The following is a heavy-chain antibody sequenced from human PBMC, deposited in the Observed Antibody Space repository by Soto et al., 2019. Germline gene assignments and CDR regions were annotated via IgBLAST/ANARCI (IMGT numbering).Heavy chain of an antibody. Sequence: QVQLQESGPGLVRPSETLSLICTVSGGSISSYYWSWNRQPPGKGLEWIRYIYYSGTTRYNPSLKSRVTISVDTSKNQFSLKLSSLTAADTAVYHCARHVPYCSDSSHCAYGLDVWGQGTTVTVSS. D-gene: IGHD2-15*01. V-gene: IGHV4-59*08. CDR3: ARHVPYCSDSSHCAYGLDV. CDR2: IYYSGTT. J-gene: IGHJ6*02. CDR1: GGSISSYY.